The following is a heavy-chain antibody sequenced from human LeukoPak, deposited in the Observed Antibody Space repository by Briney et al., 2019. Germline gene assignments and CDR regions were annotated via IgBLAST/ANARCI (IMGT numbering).Heavy chain of an antibody. J-gene: IGHJ4*02. CDR1: GFTFSSYA. V-gene: IGHV3-30-3*01. D-gene: IGHD3-22*01. Sequence: GGSLRLSCAAPGFTFSSYAMHWVRQAPGKGLEWVAVISYDGSNKYYADSVKGRFTISRDNSKNTLYLQMNSLRAEDTAVYYCARDLDDSLDYWGQGTLVTVSS. CDR2: ISYDGSNK. CDR3: ARDLDDSLDY.